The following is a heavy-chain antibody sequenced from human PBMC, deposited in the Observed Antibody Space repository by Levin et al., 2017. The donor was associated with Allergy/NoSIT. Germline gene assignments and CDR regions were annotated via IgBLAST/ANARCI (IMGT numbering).Heavy chain of an antibody. CDR3: AKDRSYQYYDILTGASDAFDI. V-gene: IGHV3-23*01. J-gene: IGHJ3*02. D-gene: IGHD3-9*01. CDR1: GFTFSSYA. Sequence: GGSLRLSCAASGFTFSSYAMSWVRQAPGKGLEWVSAISGSGGSTYYADSVKGRFTISRDNSKNTLYLQMNSLRAEDTAVYYCAKDRSYQYYDILTGASDAFDIWGQGTMVTVSS. CDR2: ISGSGGST.